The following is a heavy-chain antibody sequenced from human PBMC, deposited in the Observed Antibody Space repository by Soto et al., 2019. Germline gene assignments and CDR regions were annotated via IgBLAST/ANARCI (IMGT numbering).Heavy chain of an antibody. V-gene: IGHV4-30-2*01. D-gene: IGHD1-26*01. J-gene: IGHJ4*02. CDR3: ARGARYCGSYSSFDY. Sequence: QLQLQESGSGLVKPSQTLSLTCAVSGGSISSGGYSWSWIRQPPGKGLEWIGYIYHSGSTYYNPSLKSRVTIAVDRSKNQFSLKLSSVTAADTAVYYCARGARYCGSYSSFDYWGQGTLVTVSS. CDR1: GGSISSGGYS. CDR2: IYHSGST.